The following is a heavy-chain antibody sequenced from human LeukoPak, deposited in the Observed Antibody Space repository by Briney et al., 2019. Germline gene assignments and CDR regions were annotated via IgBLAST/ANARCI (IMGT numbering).Heavy chain of an antibody. CDR1: GGSISSGNYY. Sequence: SGTLSLTCTVSGGSISSGNYYWGWIRQPPGKGLEWIGSIYYSGDTYYNPSLKSRVTISADTSKNQFSLKLSSVTAADTAVYYCARQLQLWFYYFDYWGQGTLVTVSS. CDR2: IYYSGDT. J-gene: IGHJ4*02. D-gene: IGHD5-18*01. V-gene: IGHV4-39*01. CDR3: ARQLQLWFYYFDY.